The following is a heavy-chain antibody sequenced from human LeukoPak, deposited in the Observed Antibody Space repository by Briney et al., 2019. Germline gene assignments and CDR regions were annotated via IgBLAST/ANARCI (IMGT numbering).Heavy chain of an antibody. CDR3: ARVGSGYDFPFDY. D-gene: IGHD5-12*01. V-gene: IGHV1-69*13. CDR2: IIPIFGTA. CDR1: GGTFSSYA. J-gene: IGHJ4*02. Sequence: SVKVSCKASGGTFSSYAISWVRQAPGQGLEWMGGIIPIFGTANYAQKFQGRVTITADESTSTAYMELSSLRSEDTAVYYCARVGSGYDFPFDYWGQGTLVTVSS.